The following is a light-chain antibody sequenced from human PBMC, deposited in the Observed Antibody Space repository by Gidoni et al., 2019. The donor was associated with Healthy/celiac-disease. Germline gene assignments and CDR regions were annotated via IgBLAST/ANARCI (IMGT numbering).Light chain of an antibody. CDR3: YSTDSSGSHRV. J-gene: IGLJ2*01. Sequence: SYELTQPPSQSVAPGQTARITCSGDALPKKYAYWYQQQSGQAPGLVNYEDSKRPSGIPDRFSGSRSRTMATLTISGAQVTDEADYYCYSTDSSGSHRVFGGGTKLTVL. CDR2: EDS. CDR1: ALPKKY. V-gene: IGLV3-10*01.